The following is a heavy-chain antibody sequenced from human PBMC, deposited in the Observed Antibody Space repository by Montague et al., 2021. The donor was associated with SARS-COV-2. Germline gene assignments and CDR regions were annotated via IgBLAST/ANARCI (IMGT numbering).Heavy chain of an antibody. J-gene: IGHJ4*02. CDR2: IYWDDDK. Sequence: PALVKPTQILTLTCTFSGFSLSTSGVGVGWIRQPPGKALEWLALIYWDDDKRYSPSLKSRLTITKVTSKNQVVLTMTNMDPVDTATYYCAHRLPAVAAFDYWGQGTLVTVSS. V-gene: IGHV2-5*02. CDR3: AHRLPAVAAFDY. CDR1: GFSLSTSGVG. D-gene: IGHD6-6*01.